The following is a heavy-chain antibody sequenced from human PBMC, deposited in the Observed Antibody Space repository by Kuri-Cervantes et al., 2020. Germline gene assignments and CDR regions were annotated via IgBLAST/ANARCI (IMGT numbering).Heavy chain of an antibody. Sequence: ESLKISCTVSGGSISSYYWSWIRQPPGKGLEWIGYIYYSGSTNYNPSLKSRVTISVDTSKNQVSLRLSSVTAADATVYYCARLHYLYGMDVWGQGTTVTVSS. CDR2: IYYSGST. CDR1: GGSISSYY. D-gene: IGHD3-10*01. J-gene: IGHJ6*02. V-gene: IGHV4-59*08. CDR3: ARLHYLYGMDV.